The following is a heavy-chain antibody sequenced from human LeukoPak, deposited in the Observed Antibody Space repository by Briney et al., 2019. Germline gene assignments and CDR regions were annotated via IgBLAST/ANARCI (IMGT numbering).Heavy chain of an antibody. CDR3: ARSTVWFGESAYYFDY. V-gene: IGHV3-53*01. CDR2: IYSGGST. J-gene: IGHJ4*02. Sequence: PGGSLRLSCAASGFTVSSNYMSWVRQAPGKGLEWVSVIYSGGSTYYADSVKGRFTISRDNSKNTLYLQMNSLRAEDTAVYYCARSTVWFGESAYYFDYWGQGTLVTVSS. D-gene: IGHD3-10*01. CDR1: GFTVSSNY.